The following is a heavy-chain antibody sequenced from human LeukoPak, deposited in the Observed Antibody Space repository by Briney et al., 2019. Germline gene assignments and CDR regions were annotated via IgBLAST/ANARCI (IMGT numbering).Heavy chain of an antibody. D-gene: IGHD2-2*01. J-gene: IGHJ4*02. CDR1: GSTFSDYY. V-gene: IGHV3-11*01. CDR2: ISSSGSTI. Sequence: GGSLRLSCAASGSTFSDYYMSWIRQAPGKGLEWVSYISSSGSTIYYADSVKGRFTISRDNAKNSLYLQMNSLRAEDTAVYYCARDALAMSCSSTSCSDYWGQGTLVTVSS. CDR3: ARDALAMSCSSTSCSDY.